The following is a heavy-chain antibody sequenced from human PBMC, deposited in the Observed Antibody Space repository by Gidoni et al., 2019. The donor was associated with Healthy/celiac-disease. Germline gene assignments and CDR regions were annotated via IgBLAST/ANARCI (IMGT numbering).Heavy chain of an antibody. CDR3: ARGSPDAYYYYYGMDV. J-gene: IGHJ6*02. D-gene: IGHD2-2*01. Sequence: EVQLVESGGGLVQPGGSLRLSCAASGFNFSSYDMHWVRQATGKGLEWVSAIGTAGDTYYPGSVKGRFTISRENAKNSLYLQMNSLRAGDTAVYYCARGSPDAYYYYYGMDVWGQGTTVTVSS. CDR1: GFNFSSYD. CDR2: IGTAGDT. V-gene: IGHV3-13*01.